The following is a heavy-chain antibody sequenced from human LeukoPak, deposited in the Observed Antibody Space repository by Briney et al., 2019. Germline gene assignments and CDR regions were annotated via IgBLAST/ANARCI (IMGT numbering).Heavy chain of an antibody. CDR3: ATKGYCSGGSCYTHFDY. Sequence: SVKVSCKASGGTFSSYAISWVRQAPGQGLEWMGGIIPIFGTANYAQKFQGRVTITADESTSTAYMELSSLRSEDTAVYYCATKGYCSGGSCYTHFDYWGQGTLVTVSS. CDR1: GGTFSSYA. J-gene: IGHJ4*02. V-gene: IGHV1-69*13. D-gene: IGHD2-15*01. CDR2: IIPIFGTA.